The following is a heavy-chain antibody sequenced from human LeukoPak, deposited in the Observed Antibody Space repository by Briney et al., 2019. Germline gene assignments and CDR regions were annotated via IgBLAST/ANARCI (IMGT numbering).Heavy chain of an antibody. J-gene: IGHJ6*02. CDR1: GFTFSSYA. Sequence: QPGRSLRLSCAASGFTFSSYAMHWVRQAPGKGLEWVAVISYDGSNKYYADSVKGRFTISRDNSKNTLYLQMNSLRAEDTAVYYCARAMTTAPYYGMDVWGQGTTVTVS. CDR3: ARAMTTAPYYGMDV. CDR2: ISYDGSNK. V-gene: IGHV3-30-3*01. D-gene: IGHD4-17*01.